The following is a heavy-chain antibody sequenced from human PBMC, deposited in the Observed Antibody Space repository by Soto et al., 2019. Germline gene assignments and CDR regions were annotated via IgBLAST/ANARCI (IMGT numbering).Heavy chain of an antibody. CDR3: ARDSRSGYYLDY. CDR2: IYHSGGT. D-gene: IGHD3-22*01. J-gene: IGHJ4*02. CDR1: GDSISSGGYS. Sequence: QLQLQEYGSGLVKPSQTLSLTCAVSGDSISSGGYSWNWIRQPPGKGLEWIGYIYHSGGTDYNPSLKMQATITVDSSNHQFSLKLSSVTAADTAVYYCARDSRSGYYLDYWGQGTLVTVSS. V-gene: IGHV4-30-2*01.